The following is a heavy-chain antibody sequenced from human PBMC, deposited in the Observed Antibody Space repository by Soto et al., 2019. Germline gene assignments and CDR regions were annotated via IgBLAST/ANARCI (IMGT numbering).Heavy chain of an antibody. CDR3: ARQGYPSGSYYYYGMDV. CDR1: GGSISSYY. V-gene: IGHV4-59*01. CDR2: IYYSGST. J-gene: IGHJ6*02. Sequence: SETLSLTCTVSGGSISSYYWSWIRQPPGKGLEWIGYIYYSGSTYYNPSLKSRVTVSVDTSMNQFSLKLSSVTAAGTAVYYCARQGYPSGSYYYYGMDVWGQGTTVTVSS. D-gene: IGHD3-10*01.